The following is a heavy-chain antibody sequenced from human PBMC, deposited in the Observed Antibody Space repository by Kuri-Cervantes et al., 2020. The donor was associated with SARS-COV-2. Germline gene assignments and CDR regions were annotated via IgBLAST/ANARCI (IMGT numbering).Heavy chain of an antibody. CDR1: GFTFSSYG. CDR2: IWYDGSNK. V-gene: IGHV3-33*01. J-gene: IGHJ6*03. Sequence: GESLKISCAASGFTFSSYGMHWVRQAPGKGLEWVAVIWYDGSNKYYADSVKGRFTISRDNSKNTLCLQMNSLRAEDTAVYYCARDRIAPTGWDYYMDVWGKGTTVTVSS. D-gene: IGHD2-15*01. CDR3: ARDRIAPTGWDYYMDV.